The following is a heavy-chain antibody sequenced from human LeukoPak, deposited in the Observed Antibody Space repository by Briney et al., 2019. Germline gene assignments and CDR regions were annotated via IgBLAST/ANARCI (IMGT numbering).Heavy chain of an antibody. CDR1: GFTVSSNY. J-gene: IGHJ6*02. Sequence: GGSLRLSCAASGFTVSSNYMSWVRQAPWKGLEWVSVIYSGGSTYYADSVKGRFTISRDNSKNTLYLQMNSLRAEDTAVYYCARDVGYCGGVTCHSGDYYGMDVWGQGTTVTVSS. V-gene: IGHV3-53*01. CDR3: ARDVGYCGGVTCHSGDYYGMDV. D-gene: IGHD2-15*01. CDR2: IYSGGST.